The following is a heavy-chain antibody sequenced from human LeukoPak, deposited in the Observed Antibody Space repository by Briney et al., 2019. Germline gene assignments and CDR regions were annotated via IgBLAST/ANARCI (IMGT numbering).Heavy chain of an antibody. CDR2: IIPIFGTA. J-gene: IGHJ3*02. CDR3: ARERDTTSCYGAFDI. Sequence: ASVKVSCKASGGAFSSYAISWVRQAPGQGLEWMGGIIPIFGTANYAQNFQGRVTITADESTSTAYMELSSLRSEDTAVYYCARERDTTSCYGAFDIWGQGTMVTVSS. CDR1: GGAFSSYA. D-gene: IGHD2-2*01. V-gene: IGHV1-69*13.